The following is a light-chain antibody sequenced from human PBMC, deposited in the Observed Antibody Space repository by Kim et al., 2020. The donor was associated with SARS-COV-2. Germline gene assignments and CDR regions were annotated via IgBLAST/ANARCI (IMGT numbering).Light chain of an antibody. Sequence: PGQSVPITCTGTSSDVGGYNYVSWYQQHPGKAPKLMIYEVTKRPSGVPDRFSGSKSGNTASLTISGLQAEDEADYYCCSYVGTYRVFGGGTQLTVL. CDR2: EVT. V-gene: IGLV2-11*01. CDR1: SSDVGGYNY. J-gene: IGLJ3*02. CDR3: CSYVGTYRV.